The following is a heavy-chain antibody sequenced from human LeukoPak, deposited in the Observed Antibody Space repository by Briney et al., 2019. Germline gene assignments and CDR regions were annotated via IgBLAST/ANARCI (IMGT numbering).Heavy chain of an antibody. J-gene: IGHJ4*02. Sequence: PSGGSLRLSCAASGFTFSSYGMHWVRQAPGKGLEWVSAISGSGGSTYYADSVKGRFTISRDNSKNTLDLQMNSLRAEDTAVYYCAKAGIKWAKPYYYDSSGYPHYFDYWGQGTLVTGSS. D-gene: IGHD3-22*01. CDR3: AKAGIKWAKPYYYDSSGYPHYFDY. CDR1: GFTFSSYG. CDR2: ISGSGGST. V-gene: IGHV3-23*01.